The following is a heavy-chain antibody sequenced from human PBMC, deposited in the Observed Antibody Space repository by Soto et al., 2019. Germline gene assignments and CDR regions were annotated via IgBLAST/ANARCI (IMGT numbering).Heavy chain of an antibody. Sequence: GGSLRLSCAASGFTFSSYSMNWVRQAPGKGLEWVSSISSSSSYIYYADSVKGRFTISRDNAKNSLYLQMNSLRAEDTAVYYCARDDTYDFWSGYYTSPFDYWGQGTLVTVSS. CDR1: GFTFSSYS. CDR2: ISSSSSYI. J-gene: IGHJ4*02. D-gene: IGHD3-3*01. V-gene: IGHV3-21*01. CDR3: ARDDTYDFWSGYYTSPFDY.